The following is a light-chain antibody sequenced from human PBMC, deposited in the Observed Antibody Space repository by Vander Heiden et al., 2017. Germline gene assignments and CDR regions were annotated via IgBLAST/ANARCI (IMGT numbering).Light chain of an antibody. V-gene: IGLV3-21*02. CDR2: DDS. CDR3: QVWDSITDHV. J-gene: IGLJ1*01. CDR1: NIGSKG. Sequence: SYVLTHPPSVSVAPGQTAAITCGGNNIGSKGVQWYRQEPGQAPVLVVYDDSDRPSGIPERFSGSTRGNTAMLTISRVEAGDEADYYCQVWDSITDHVFGTGTRVTVL.